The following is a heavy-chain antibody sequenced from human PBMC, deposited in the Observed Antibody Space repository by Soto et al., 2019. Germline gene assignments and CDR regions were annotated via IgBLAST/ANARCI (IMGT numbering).Heavy chain of an antibody. CDR1: GYTFTNYG. CDR2: ISPYSGKT. D-gene: IGHD3-9*01. Sequence: QVQLVQSGAEVKKPGASVKVSCKASGYTFTNYGIAWVRQAPGQGLEWMGWISPYSGKTDYRQNLQGRVTMTADTSTTTAYMELRSLRSDDTAVYYCTRDRLTLTTSLIFVFWGQGTLVTVSS. V-gene: IGHV1-18*01. CDR3: TRDRLTLTTSLIFVF. J-gene: IGHJ4*02.